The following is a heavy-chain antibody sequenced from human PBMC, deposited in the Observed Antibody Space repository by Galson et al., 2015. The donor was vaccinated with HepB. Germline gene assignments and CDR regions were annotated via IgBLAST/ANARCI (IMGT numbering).Heavy chain of an antibody. V-gene: IGHV1-3*01. CDR3: ARDVAITIWGFDP. Sequence: SVKVSCKASGYTFTSYAMHWVRQAPGQRLEWMGWINAGNGNTKYSQKFQGRVTITRDTSASTAYMELSSLRSEDTAVYYCARDVAITIWGFDPWGQGTLVTVSS. J-gene: IGHJ5*02. CDR1: GYTFTSYA. D-gene: IGHD3-10*01. CDR2: INAGNGNT.